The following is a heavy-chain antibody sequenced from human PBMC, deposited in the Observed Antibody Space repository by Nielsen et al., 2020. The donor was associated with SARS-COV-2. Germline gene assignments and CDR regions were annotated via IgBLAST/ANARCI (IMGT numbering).Heavy chain of an antibody. D-gene: IGHD2-2*01. J-gene: IGHJ4*02. Sequence: ASVKVSCKASGYRFTRYALNWVRQAPGQGLEWMGWISAYNGNTNYAQKLQGRVTMTTDTSTSTAYMELRSLRSDDTAVYYCARDRRELVVPADPFDYWGQGTLVTVSS. CDR1: GYRFTRYA. CDR3: ARDRRELVVPADPFDY. V-gene: IGHV1-18*01. CDR2: ISAYNGNT.